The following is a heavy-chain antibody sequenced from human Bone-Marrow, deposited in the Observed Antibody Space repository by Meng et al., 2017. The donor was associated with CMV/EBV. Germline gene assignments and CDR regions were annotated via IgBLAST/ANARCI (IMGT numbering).Heavy chain of an antibody. J-gene: IGHJ5*02. CDR3: ARAHIVVVPAATYNNWFDP. CDR1: GGSFSGYY. V-gene: IGHV4-34*09. CDR2: INHSGST. Sequence: SETLSLTCAVYGGSFSGYYWSWIRQPPGKGLEWIGEINHSGSTYYNPSLKSRVTISVDTSKNQFSLKLSSVTAADTAVYYCARAHIVVVPAATYNNWFDPWGQGTLVTVSS. D-gene: IGHD2-2*01.